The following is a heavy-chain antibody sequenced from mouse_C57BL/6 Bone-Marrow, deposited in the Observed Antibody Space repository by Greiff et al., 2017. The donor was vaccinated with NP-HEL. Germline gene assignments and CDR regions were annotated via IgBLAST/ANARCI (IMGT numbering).Heavy chain of an antibody. J-gene: IGHJ2*01. D-gene: IGHD2-1*01. CDR2: IDPSDSDT. CDR3: ARNGNYQDYFDY. V-gene: IGHV1-52*01. CDR1: GYTFTSYW. Sequence: VQLQQPGAELVRPGSSVKLSCKASGYTFTSYWMHWVKQRPIQGLEWIGNIDPSDSDTHYHQKFKDKATVTVDKSSSTAYMQLSSLTSEDSAVYYCARNGNYQDYFDYWGQGTTLTVSS.